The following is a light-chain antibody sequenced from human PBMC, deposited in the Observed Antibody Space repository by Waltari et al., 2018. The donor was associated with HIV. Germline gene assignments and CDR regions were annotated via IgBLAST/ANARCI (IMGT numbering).Light chain of an antibody. Sequence: DIILTQSPDTLAVSLGDRATIHCRSSQTVLSDSSHQNYLSWYQQQPGTPPTLLLYWASARESGVPARFSGSGSATDFTLTITDFQAEDAAIYFCQQYYNTPWTFGQGTRADIK. CDR1: QTVLSDSSHQNY. V-gene: IGKV4-1*01. CDR2: WAS. J-gene: IGKJ1*01. CDR3: QQYYNTPWT.